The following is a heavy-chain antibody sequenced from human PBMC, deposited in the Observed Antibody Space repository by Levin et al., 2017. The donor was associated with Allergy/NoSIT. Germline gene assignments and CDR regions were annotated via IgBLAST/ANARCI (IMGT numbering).Heavy chain of an antibody. Sequence: SVKVSCKASGGIFSNYVISWVRQAPGQGLEWMGGIIPVFGTANYAQKFQGRVTITADEGTSTVDMELSSLRSEDTAVYYCGRSTVRGSGSYYRVDYWGQGTLVTVSS. J-gene: IGHJ4*02. CDR3: GRSTVRGSGSYYRVDY. CDR2: IIPVFGTA. D-gene: IGHD3-10*01. V-gene: IGHV1-69*13. CDR1: GGIFSNYV.